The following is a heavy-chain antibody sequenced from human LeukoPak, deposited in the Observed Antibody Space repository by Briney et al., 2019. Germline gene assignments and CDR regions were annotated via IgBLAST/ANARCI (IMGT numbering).Heavy chain of an antibody. J-gene: IGHJ5*02. CDR3: ARAFGVNWFDP. Sequence: SETLSLTCTVSGGSISSYYWSWIRQPPGKGLEWIGYIYYSGSPNYNPSLKSRVTISVDTSKNQFSLKLSSVTAADTAVYYCARAFGVNWFDPWGQGTLVTVSS. V-gene: IGHV4-59*01. D-gene: IGHD3-3*01. CDR1: GGSISSYY. CDR2: IYYSGSP.